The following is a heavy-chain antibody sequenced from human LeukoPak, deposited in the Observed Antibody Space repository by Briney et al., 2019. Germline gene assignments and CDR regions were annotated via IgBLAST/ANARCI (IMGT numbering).Heavy chain of an antibody. V-gene: IGHV3-21*01. CDR3: ARVADTSGFDP. CDR2: ISSSSSYI. J-gene: IGHJ5*02. CDR1: GFTFGSYS. D-gene: IGHD5-18*01. Sequence: GGSLRLSCAASGFTFGSYSMNWVRQAPGKGLEWVSSISSSSSYIYYADSVKGRFTISRDNAKNSLYLQMNSLRAEDTAVYYCARVADTSGFDPWGQGTLVTVSS.